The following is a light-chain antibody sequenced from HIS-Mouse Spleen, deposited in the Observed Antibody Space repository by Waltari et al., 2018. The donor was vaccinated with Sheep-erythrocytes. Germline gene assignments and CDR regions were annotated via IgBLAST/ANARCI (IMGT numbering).Light chain of an antibody. Sequence: QSALTQPRSVSGSPGQSVTISCTGTSSDVGGYNYVSWYQQHPGKAPKLMIYDVSKRPSGVPDRVAGSKSGHTASLTISGLQAEDEADYYCCSYAGSYTLVFGGGTKLTVL. V-gene: IGLV2-11*01. J-gene: IGLJ2*01. CDR1: SSDVGGYNY. CDR3: CSYAGSYTLV. CDR2: DVS.